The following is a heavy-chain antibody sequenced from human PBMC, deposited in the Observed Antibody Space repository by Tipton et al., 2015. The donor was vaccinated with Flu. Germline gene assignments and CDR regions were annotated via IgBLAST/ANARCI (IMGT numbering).Heavy chain of an antibody. J-gene: IGHJ2*01. CDR2: INQDGSEI. CDR1: GFSFSSYW. CDR3: AKIGVIGRWYFDL. Sequence: SLRLSCLASGFSFSSYWMTWVRHTPGEGLEWVANINQDGSEIYYVDSVKGRFTISRANAKNSVYLQMDSLRGEDTAVYYCAKIGVIGRWYFDLWGCGTLVTVSS. V-gene: IGHV3-7*01. D-gene: IGHD1-26*01.